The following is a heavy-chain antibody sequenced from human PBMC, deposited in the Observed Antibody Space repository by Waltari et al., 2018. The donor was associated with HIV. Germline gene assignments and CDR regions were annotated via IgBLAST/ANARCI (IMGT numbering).Heavy chain of an antibody. V-gene: IGHV3-30*03. Sequence: QVQLVESGGGVVQPGRSLRLSCAASGFTFNDYVFHWVRQAPDKGLEWWSVVSYDGSSKYYADSVRGRFTISRDNTKNAVYLQMNRLTEEDTAVYYCASGRWTTYAALWGRGALVTVSS. D-gene: IGHD2-2*01. CDR1: GFTFNDYV. CDR3: ASGRWTTYAAL. CDR2: VSYDGSSK. J-gene: IGHJ4*02.